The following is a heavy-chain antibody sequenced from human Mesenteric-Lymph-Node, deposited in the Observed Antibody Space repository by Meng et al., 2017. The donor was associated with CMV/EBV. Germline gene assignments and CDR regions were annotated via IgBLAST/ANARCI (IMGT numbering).Heavy chain of an antibody. J-gene: IGHJ4*02. CDR3: ARVRGYCSSTSCPVGY. D-gene: IGHD2-2*01. CDR2: MNPNSGNT. Sequence: ASVKVSCKASGYTFTDYDINWLRQAPGQGLEWMGWMNPNSGNTGYLQKFQGRVTMTRNTSISTAYMELSSLRSEDTAVYYCARVRGYCSSTSCPVGYWGQGTLVTVSS. V-gene: IGHV1-8*02. CDR1: GYTFTDYD.